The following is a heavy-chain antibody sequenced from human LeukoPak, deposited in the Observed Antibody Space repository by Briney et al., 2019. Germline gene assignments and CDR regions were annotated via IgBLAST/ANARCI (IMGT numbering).Heavy chain of an antibody. J-gene: IGHJ6*02. D-gene: IGHD6-13*01. CDR3: AKTLAAAGTFTNYYYYGMDV. CDR1: GFTFSSYA. Sequence: PGGSLRLSCAASGFTFSSYAMSWVRQAPGKGLEWVSAISGSGGSTYYADSVKGRFTISRDNSKNTLYLQMNSLRAEDTAVYYCAKTLAAAGTFTNYYYYGMDVWGQGTTVTVSS. V-gene: IGHV3-23*01. CDR2: ISGSGGST.